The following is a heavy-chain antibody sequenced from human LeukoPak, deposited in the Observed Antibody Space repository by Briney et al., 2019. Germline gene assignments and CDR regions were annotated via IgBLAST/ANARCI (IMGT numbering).Heavy chain of an antibody. V-gene: IGHV4-59*08. Sequence: SETLSLTCTVSGGSISSYYCSWVRQPPGEGREWIGYMYYSGSTNYNPSLTSRVTISVDMSKTQFSLQLSSVTAADTAVYYCVRSSTYHLFDDWGQGTLVTVSS. CDR1: GGSISSYY. CDR2: MYYSGST. J-gene: IGHJ4*02. D-gene: IGHD2-15*01. CDR3: VRSSTYHLFDD.